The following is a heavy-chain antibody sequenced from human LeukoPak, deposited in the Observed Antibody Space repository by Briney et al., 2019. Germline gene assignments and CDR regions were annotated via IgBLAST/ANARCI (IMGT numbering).Heavy chain of an antibody. CDR3: ARTYYYDPAHFDI. V-gene: IGHV4-30-2*01. CDR1: GGSISSGGYS. Sequence: PSETLSLTCAVSGGSISSGGYSWSWIRQPPGKGLEWIGYIYHSGSTYYNPSLKSRVTISVDRSKNQFSLKLSSVTAADTAVYYCARTYYYDPAHFDIWGQGTMVTVSS. J-gene: IGHJ3*02. CDR2: IYHSGST. D-gene: IGHD3-22*01.